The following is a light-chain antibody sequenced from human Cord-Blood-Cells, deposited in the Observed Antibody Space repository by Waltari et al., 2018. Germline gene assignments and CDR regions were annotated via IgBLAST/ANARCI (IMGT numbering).Light chain of an antibody. J-gene: IGLJ2*01. V-gene: IGLV2-14*01. CDR1: SSDVGGYNY. CDR2: DVS. Sequence: QSALTQPASVSGSPGQSITISCTGTSSDVGGYNYVSWYQQHPGKASKLMIYDVSKRPSGVSNRFSGSKSGNTASLTISGLQAEDEADYYCSSYTSSSTGVFGGGTKLTVL. CDR3: SSYTSSSTGV.